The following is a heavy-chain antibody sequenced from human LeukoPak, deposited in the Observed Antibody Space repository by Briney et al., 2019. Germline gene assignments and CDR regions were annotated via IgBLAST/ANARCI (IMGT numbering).Heavy chain of an antibody. J-gene: IGHJ5*02. Sequence: SETLSLTCTVSGGSISSSSYYWGWIRQPPGKGLEWIGSIYYSGSTYYNPSLKSRVTISVDTSKNQFSLKLSSVTAADTAVYYCARAEGIAARNNWFDPWGQGTLVTVSS. CDR2: IYYSGST. V-gene: IGHV4-39*07. CDR1: GGSISSSSYY. D-gene: IGHD6-6*01. CDR3: ARAEGIAARNNWFDP.